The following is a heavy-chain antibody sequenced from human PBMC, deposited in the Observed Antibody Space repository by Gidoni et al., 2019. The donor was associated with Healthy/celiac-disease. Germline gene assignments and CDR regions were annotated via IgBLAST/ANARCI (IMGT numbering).Heavy chain of an antibody. D-gene: IGHD3-3*01. CDR3: ASATRGHYDFWSGIPARYGMDV. J-gene: IGHJ6*02. CDR1: GFTVSSNY. CDR2: IYSGGST. V-gene: IGHV3-66*01. Sequence: EVQLLESGGGLVQPGGSLRLSCAASGFTVSSNYMSWVRQAPGKGLEWVSVIYSGGSTYYADSVKGRFTISRDNSKNTLYLQMNSLRAEDTAVYYCASATRGHYDFWSGIPARYGMDVWGQGTTVTVSS.